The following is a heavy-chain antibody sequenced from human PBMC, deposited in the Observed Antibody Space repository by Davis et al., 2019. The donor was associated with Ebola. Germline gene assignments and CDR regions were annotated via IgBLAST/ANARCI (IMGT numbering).Heavy chain of an antibody. J-gene: IGHJ6*02. V-gene: IGHV3-53*01. Sequence: PGGSLRLSCAASGFTVSSNYMSWVRQAPGKGLEWVSVIYNAGNTYYADSVKGRFTISRDNSKNRLYLQINSLRAEDTAVYYCAKGTIPNYGMDVWGQGTTVTVSS. CDR3: AKGTIPNYGMDV. D-gene: IGHD3-3*01. CDR2: IYNAGNT. CDR1: GFTVSSNY.